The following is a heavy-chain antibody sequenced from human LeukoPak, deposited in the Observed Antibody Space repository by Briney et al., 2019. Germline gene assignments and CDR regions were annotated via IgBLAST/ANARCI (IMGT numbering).Heavy chain of an antibody. CDR3: ARRGHLTLFDY. CDR2: IYYSGST. V-gene: IGHV4-59*08. Sequence: PSETLSLTCTISGASISSYFWSWIRQPPGKGLEWIGYIYYSGSTNYNPSLKSRVTISVDTSKNQFSLKLSSVTAADTAVYYCARRGHLTLFDYWGQGTLVTVSS. D-gene: IGHD3-16*01. CDR1: GASISSYF. J-gene: IGHJ4*02.